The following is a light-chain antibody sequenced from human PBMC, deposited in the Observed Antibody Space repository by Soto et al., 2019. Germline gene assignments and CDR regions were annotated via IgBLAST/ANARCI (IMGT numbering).Light chain of an antibody. CDR3: QSYDSTLSARYV. CDR1: SSNIGAGYD. CDR2: GNT. V-gene: IGLV1-40*01. Sequence: QSVLTRPPSVSGAAGQRVTISCTGSSSNIGAGYDVHWYQQRPGTAPKLLIFGNTNRPSGVPDRFSGSKSGTSASLAITGLQAEDEGDYYCQSYDSTLSARYVFGTGTKVTVL. J-gene: IGLJ1*01.